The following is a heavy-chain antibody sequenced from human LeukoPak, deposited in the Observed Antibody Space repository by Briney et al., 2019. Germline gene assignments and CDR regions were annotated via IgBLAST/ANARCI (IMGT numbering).Heavy chain of an antibody. CDR3: ARDRMDYDFWRGLDY. V-gene: IGHV1-2*02. J-gene: IGHJ4*02. CDR2: INPNSGGT. CDR1: GYTFTDYY. Sequence: ASVTVSCTASGYTFTDYYMHWVRQAPGQGLEWMGWINPNSGGTNYAQKFQGRVTMTRDTSISTAYMELSRMRSDGTAVYYCARDRMDYDFWRGLDYWGKGTLVPVSS. D-gene: IGHD3-3*01.